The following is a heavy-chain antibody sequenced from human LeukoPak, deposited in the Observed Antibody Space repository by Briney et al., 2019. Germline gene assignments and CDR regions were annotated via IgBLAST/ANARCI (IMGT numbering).Heavy chain of an antibody. V-gene: IGHV4-30-4*01. J-gene: IGHJ4*02. CDR2: IYYSGTT. D-gene: IGHD3-10*02. CDR3: ARVHYYGRRSDY. Sequence: SETLSLTCTVSGGSISSGDYYWSWIRQPPGKGLECIGYIYYSGTTYYNPPLKSRVTISVDTSKNQFSLKLSSVTAADTAVYYCARVHYYGRRSDYWGQGTLVTVSS. CDR1: GGSISSGDYY.